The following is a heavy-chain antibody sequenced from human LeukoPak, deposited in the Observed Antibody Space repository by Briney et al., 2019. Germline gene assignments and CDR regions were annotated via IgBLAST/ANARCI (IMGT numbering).Heavy chain of an antibody. CDR2: ISGSGGST. CDR3: AKDRVVITTWDWFDP. CDR1: GFTVSTNY. V-gene: IGHV3-23*01. Sequence: GGSLRLSCAASGFTVSTNYMSWVRQAPGKGLEWVSAISGSGGSTYYADSVKGRFTISRDNSKNTLYLQMNSLRAEDTAVYYCAKDRVVITTWDWFDPWGQGTLVTVSS. J-gene: IGHJ5*02. D-gene: IGHD3-22*01.